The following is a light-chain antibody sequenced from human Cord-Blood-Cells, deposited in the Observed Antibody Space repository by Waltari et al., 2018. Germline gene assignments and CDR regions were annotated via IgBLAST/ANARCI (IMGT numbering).Light chain of an antibody. CDR1: QSVSSY. CDR3: QQRSNWPYT. Sequence: EVVLTQSPPTLPLSPGEEATPSCSASQSVSSYLAWYQQKPGQAPRLLIYDASNRATGIPARFSGSGSGTDFTLTISSLEPEDFAVYYCQQRSNWPYTFGQGTKLEIK. V-gene: IGKV3-11*01. J-gene: IGKJ2*01. CDR2: DAS.